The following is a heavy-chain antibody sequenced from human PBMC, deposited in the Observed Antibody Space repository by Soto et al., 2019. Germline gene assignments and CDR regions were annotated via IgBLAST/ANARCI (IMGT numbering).Heavy chain of an antibody. D-gene: IGHD3-10*01. CDR1: GGSISSSSYY. CDR2: IYYSGST. CDR3: AKGGSGSYSNAFDI. V-gene: IGHV4-39*01. Sequence: SETLSLTCTVSGGSISSSSYYWGWIRPPPGKGLEWIGSIYYSGSTYYNPSLKSRVTISVDTSKNQFSLKLSSVTAADTAVYYCAKGGSGSYSNAFDIWGQGTMVT. J-gene: IGHJ3*02.